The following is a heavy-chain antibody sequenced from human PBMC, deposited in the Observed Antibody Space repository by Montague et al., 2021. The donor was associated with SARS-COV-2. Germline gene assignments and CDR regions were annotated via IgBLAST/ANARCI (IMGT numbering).Heavy chain of an antibody. V-gene: IGHV3-23*03. CDR3: AKSAWGVTDAFDI. CDR2: IYSGGSST. Sequence: SLSLSCAASEFAFSSYAMSWVRQAPGKGLEWVPAIYSGGSSTFYADSVKGRFTISRDNSKNTLYLQMNSLRAEDTAVYYCAKSAWGVTDAFDIWGQGTMVTVSS. D-gene: IGHD1-26*01. CDR1: EFAFSSYA. J-gene: IGHJ3*02.